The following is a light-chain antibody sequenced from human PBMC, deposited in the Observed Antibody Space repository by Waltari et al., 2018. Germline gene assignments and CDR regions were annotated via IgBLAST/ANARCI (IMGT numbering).Light chain of an antibody. V-gene: IGLV5-45*02. Sequence: QAVLTQSSSLSESPGASASLTCTLRSGINVGTYRIYWYQQKPGSPPQYLLRYKSDSDNQQGSGVPSRFSGSKDASANAGILLISGLQSEDEADYYCMIWHSSAVVFGGGTKLTVL. J-gene: IGLJ2*01. CDR3: MIWHSSAVV. CDR2: YKSDSDN. CDR1: SGINVGTYR.